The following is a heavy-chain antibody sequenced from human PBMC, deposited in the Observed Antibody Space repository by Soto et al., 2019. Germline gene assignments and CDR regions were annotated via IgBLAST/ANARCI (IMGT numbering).Heavy chain of an antibody. CDR1: GGSISSYY. J-gene: IGHJ4*02. Sequence: QVQLQESGPGLVKPSETLSLTCTVSGGSISSYYWSWIRQPPGKGLEWIGYISYSGSTNYNPSLKSRVTISVDTSKNQLSLKLSSVTAADTAVYYCASVCRYYDSSGYSVDFWGQGTLVTVSS. CDR2: ISYSGST. V-gene: IGHV4-59*01. CDR3: ASVCRYYDSSGYSVDF. D-gene: IGHD3-22*01.